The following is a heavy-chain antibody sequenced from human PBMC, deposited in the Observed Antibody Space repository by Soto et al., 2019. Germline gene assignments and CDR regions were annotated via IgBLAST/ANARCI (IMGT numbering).Heavy chain of an antibody. V-gene: IGHV1-18*04. D-gene: IGHD3-22*01. CDR1: GYTFTTYG. CDR2: ISGYNGNT. CDR3: ARGDYYDSSSAFDI. Sequence: ASVKVSCKASGYTFTTYGINWVRQAPGQGLEWMGWISGYNGNTKSAQKFQGRVTVTTDPSTTTSYMELRSLTSDDTAVYYCARGDYYDSSSAFDIWGQGTMVTVSS. J-gene: IGHJ3*02.